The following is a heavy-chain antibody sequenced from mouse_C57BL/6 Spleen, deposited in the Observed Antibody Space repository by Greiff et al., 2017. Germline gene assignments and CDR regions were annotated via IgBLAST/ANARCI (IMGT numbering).Heavy chain of an antibody. J-gene: IGHJ3*01. CDR1: GYSFTGYY. V-gene: IGHV1-42*01. D-gene: IGHD1-1*01. Sequence: EVQLQQSGPELVKPGASVKISCKASGYSFTGYYMNWVKQSPEKSLEWIGEINPSTGGTTYNQKFKAKATLTVDKSSSTAYMQLKSLTSEDSAVYYCAYYYGSSPFAYWGQGTLVTVSA. CDR2: INPSTGGT. CDR3: AYYYGSSPFAY.